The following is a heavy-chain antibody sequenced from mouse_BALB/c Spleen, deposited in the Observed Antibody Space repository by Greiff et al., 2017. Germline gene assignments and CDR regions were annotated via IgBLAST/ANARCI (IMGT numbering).Heavy chain of an antibody. D-gene: IGHD2-1*01. CDR1: GFTFSDYY. V-gene: IGHV5-4*02. CDR2: ISDGGSYT. Sequence: DVMLVESGGGLVKPGGSLKLSCAASGFTFSDYYMYWVRQTPEKRLEWVATISDGGSYTYYPDSVKGRFTISRDNAKNNLYLQMSSLKSEDTAMYYCARDYYGNYYYAMDYWGQGTSVTVSS. CDR3: ARDYYGNYYYAMDY. J-gene: IGHJ4*01.